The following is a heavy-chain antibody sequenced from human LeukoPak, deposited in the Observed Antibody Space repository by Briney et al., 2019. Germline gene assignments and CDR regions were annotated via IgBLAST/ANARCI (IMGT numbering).Heavy chain of an antibody. CDR1: GYTFTIYG. CDR3: ARGKGARDY. V-gene: IGHV1-18*01. Sequence: ASVKVSCKASGYTFTIYGITWVRQAPGQGIEWMGWISTYNGDTNYAQRLQGRVTMTTDTSTSTAYMELTSLRSDDTAVYYCARGKGARDYWGQGTLVTVSS. J-gene: IGHJ4*02. D-gene: IGHD3-16*01. CDR2: ISTYNGDT.